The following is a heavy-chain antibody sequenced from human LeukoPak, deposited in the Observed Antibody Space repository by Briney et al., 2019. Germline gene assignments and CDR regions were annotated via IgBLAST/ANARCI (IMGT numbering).Heavy chain of an antibody. CDR1: GFTFTSFS. CDR3: TKDRFDYDSSGYPYDV. D-gene: IGHD3-22*01. J-gene: IGHJ3*01. CDR2: ISDSSTDV. V-gene: IGHV3-21*01. Sequence: GGSLRLSCAASGFTFTSFSMNWVRQAPGKGLEWVSSISDSSTDVYYADSVKGRFTITRDNAKNSLYLQMNSLRAEDTAVYYCTKDRFDYDSSGYPYDVWGQGTMVTVSS.